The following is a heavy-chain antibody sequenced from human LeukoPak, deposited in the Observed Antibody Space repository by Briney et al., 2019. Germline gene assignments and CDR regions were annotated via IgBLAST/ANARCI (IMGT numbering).Heavy chain of an antibody. J-gene: IGHJ4*02. V-gene: IGHV1-18*01. CDR1: GYTFTSFG. Sequence: GASVKVSCKASGYTFTSFGISWVRQAPGQGLEWMGWISAYNGNTNYAQKLQGRVTMTTDTSTSTAYMELESLRSDDTAVYHCARDQVVGATAGTFDVWGQGTLVTVSS. CDR2: ISAYNGNT. D-gene: IGHD1-26*01. CDR3: ARDQVVGATAGTFDV.